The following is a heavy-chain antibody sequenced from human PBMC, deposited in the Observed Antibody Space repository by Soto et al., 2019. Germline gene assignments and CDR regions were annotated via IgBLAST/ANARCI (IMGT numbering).Heavy chain of an antibody. J-gene: IGHJ6*02. CDR2: IYYSGST. V-gene: IGHV4-59*08. CDR1: GGSISSYY. CDR3: ARHAYYYSGMDV. Sequence: PSETLSLTCTVSGGSISSYYWSWIRQPPGKGLEWIAYIYYSGSTNYNPSLKSRVTISVDTSKNQFSLKLGSVTAADTAVYYWARHAYYYSGMDVWGQGTTVTVSS.